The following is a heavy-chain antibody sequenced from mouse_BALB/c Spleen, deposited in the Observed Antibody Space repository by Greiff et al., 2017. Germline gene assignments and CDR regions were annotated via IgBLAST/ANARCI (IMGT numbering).Heavy chain of an antibody. CDR1: GFPLTSYG. Sequence: VKLMESGPGLVQPSQSLSITCTVSGFPLTSYGVHWVRQSPGKGLEWLGVIWSGGSTDYNAAFISRLSISKDNSKSQVFFKMNSLQANDTAIYYCARVVAYYYAMDYWGQGTSVTVSS. J-gene: IGHJ4*01. CDR3: ARVVAYYYAMDY. V-gene: IGHV2-2*02. CDR2: IWSGGST.